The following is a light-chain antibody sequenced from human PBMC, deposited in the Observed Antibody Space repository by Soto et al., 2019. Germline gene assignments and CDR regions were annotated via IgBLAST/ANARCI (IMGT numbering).Light chain of an antibody. V-gene: IGLV2-14*01. Sequence: QAVVTQPASVSGSPGQSITISCTGTSSDVGGYNYVSWYQQHPGKAPKLLIYDVSNRPSGVSNRFSGSKSGNTASLTISGLQAEDEADYYCNSYASSRSYVFGTGTKVTVL. CDR1: SSDVGGYNY. CDR3: NSYASSRSYV. CDR2: DVS. J-gene: IGLJ1*01.